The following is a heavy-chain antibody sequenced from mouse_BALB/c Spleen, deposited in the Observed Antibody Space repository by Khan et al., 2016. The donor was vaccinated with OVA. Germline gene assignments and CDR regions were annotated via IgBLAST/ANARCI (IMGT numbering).Heavy chain of an antibody. V-gene: IGHV5-6*01. CDR2: ISSGGDHT. Sequence: EVELVESGGDLVEPGGSLKLSCAASGFTFSSYSMSWVRQTPDKRLEWVVTISSGGDHTYYPDIVKGRFSISRDNAKNTLYLQMSSLKSEDTAMYSCAGHFTGSFTYWGQGTLVTVSA. CDR3: AGHFTGSFTY. J-gene: IGHJ3*01. D-gene: IGHD4-1*01. CDR1: GFTFSSYS.